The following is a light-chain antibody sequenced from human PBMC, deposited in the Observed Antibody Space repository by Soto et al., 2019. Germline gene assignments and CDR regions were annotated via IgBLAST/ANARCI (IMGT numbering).Light chain of an antibody. CDR2: GAS. CDR1: QGISKW. J-gene: IGKJ1*01. CDR3: QQYNSYDMWS. Sequence: DIHITQSPSTLSASVRDKVTNTCPARQGISKWLAWYQQKPGKAPKLLIYGASSLESGVPSRFSGSGSGTEFTLTISSLQPDDFATYFCQQYNSYDMWSFGQGTNVDIK. V-gene: IGKV1-5*01.